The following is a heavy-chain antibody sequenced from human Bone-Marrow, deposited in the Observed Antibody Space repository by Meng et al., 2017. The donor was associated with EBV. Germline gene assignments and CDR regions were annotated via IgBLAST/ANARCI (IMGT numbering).Heavy chain of an antibody. V-gene: IGHV1-69*01. CDR2: LIPKSDAP. D-gene: IGHD3-10*01. CDR1: GYTFTSYG. Sequence: QVEVVQSGAGVKKPGSSVKVSCKASGYTFTSYGISWVRQAPGQGLEWLGGLIPKSDAPYYAQKFQDRVTITADESTSTHYMDVRGLRSEDTAVYYCASESGRGFTPDYWGQGTLVTVSS. J-gene: IGHJ4*02. CDR3: ASESGRGFTPDY.